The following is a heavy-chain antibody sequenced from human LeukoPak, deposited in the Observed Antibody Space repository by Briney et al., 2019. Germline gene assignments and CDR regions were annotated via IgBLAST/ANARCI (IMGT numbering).Heavy chain of an antibody. J-gene: IGHJ3*02. CDR3: AREGAHMDAFDI. CDR1: GFTFSNNW. CDR2: IKQDESEK. Sequence: GGSLRLSCAASGFTFSNNWMGWVRQAPGKGLEWVANIKQDESEKYYVDSVRGRFTISRDNAKNSLYLQMNSLRAEDTAVYYCAREGAHMDAFDIWGQGTMVTVSS. D-gene: IGHD2-21*01. V-gene: IGHV3-7*01.